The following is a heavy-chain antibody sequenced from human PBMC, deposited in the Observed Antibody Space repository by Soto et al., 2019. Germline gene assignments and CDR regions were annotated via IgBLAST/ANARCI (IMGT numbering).Heavy chain of an antibody. V-gene: IGHV3-23*01. CDR1: GFTFSSYA. J-gene: IGHJ6*02. CDR2: ISGSGGST. Sequence: GGSLRLSCAASGFTFSSYAMSWVRQAPGKGLEWVSAISGSGGSTYYADSVKGRFTISRDNSKNTLYLQMNSLRAEDTAVYYCAKGPNYGSGSYAYYYGMDVWGQGTTVTVSS. D-gene: IGHD3-10*01. CDR3: AKGPNYGSGSYAYYYGMDV.